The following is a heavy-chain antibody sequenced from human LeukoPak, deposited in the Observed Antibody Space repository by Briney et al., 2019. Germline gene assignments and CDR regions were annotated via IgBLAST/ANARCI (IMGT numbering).Heavy chain of an antibody. Sequence: ASVKVSCKASGYTFTGYYMHWVRQAPGPGLEWMGWISPSSGGTNYAQKFQGRVTMTRDTSISTAYMELSRLRSDDTAVYYCARDKALFGGVDYWGQGTLVTVSS. J-gene: IGHJ4*02. CDR3: ARDKALFGGVDY. V-gene: IGHV1-2*02. CDR2: ISPSSGGT. D-gene: IGHD3-16*01. CDR1: GYTFTGYY.